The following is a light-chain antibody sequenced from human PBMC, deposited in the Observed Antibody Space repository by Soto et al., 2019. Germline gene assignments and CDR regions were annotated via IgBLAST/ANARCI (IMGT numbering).Light chain of an antibody. Sequence: QSVLTQPASVSGSPGQSITISCTGTSSDVGSYKLVSWYQQHPGKAPKLMISEVSKRPSGISDRFSGSKSGSTASLTISGLQAEDEADYYCCSYAGTSTHTVFGGVTQLPVL. CDR1: SSDVGSYKL. CDR2: EVS. V-gene: IGLV2-23*02. CDR3: CSYAGTSTHTV. J-gene: IGLJ7*01.